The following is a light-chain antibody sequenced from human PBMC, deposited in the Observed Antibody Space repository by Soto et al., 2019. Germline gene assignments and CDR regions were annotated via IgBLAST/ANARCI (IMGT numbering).Light chain of an antibody. Sequence: EIGFTQSPGTLSFSPGERATLSCRASQSVSSSYLAWYQQKPGQAPRLLIYGASSRATGIPDRFSGSGSGTDFTLTISRLEPEDFAVYYCQQYGNSPITFGQGTKV. V-gene: IGKV3-20*01. J-gene: IGKJ1*01. CDR3: QQYGNSPIT. CDR2: GAS. CDR1: QSVSSSY.